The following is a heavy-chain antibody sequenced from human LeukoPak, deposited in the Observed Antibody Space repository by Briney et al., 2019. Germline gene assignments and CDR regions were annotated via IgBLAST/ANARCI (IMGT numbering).Heavy chain of an antibody. CDR3: ATDRFYYYGMDV. CDR1: GYTFTSYG. CDR2: MNPNSGNT. Sequence: ASVKVSCKASGYTFTSYGISWVRQATGQGLEWMGWMNPNSGNTGYAQKFQGRVTMTRNTSISTAYMELSSLRSEDTAVYYCATDRFYYYGMDVWGQGTTVTVSS. V-gene: IGHV1-8*02. J-gene: IGHJ6*02.